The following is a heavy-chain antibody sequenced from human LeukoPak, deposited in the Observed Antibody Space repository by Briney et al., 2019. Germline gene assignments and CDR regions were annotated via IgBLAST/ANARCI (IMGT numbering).Heavy chain of an antibody. Sequence: GSLRLSCAASGFTFTSYWMHWVRQAPGKGLVWVSRVNSDGSSTTYADSVKGRFTISRDNAKNTVFLQMNSLRAEDTAVYYCASSFYASGRNWGQGTLVTVSS. D-gene: IGHD3-10*01. CDR2: VNSDGSST. V-gene: IGHV3-74*01. CDR3: ASSFYASGRN. J-gene: IGHJ4*02. CDR1: GFTFTSYW.